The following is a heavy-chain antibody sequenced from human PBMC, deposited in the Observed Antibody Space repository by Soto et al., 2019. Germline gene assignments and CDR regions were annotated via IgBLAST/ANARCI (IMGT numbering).Heavy chain of an antibody. V-gene: IGHV1-46*03. CDR3: ARDQEPSTLYYDYYYVDV. CDR1: GYTFTSYY. CDR2: INPSGGST. J-gene: IGHJ6*03. Sequence: QVQLVQSGAEVKKPGASVTVSCKASGYTFTSYYIHWVRQAPGQGLEWMGIINPSGGSTSYAQKFQGRVTMTRDTSTSTVYMEVSGVRSEDTAVYYCARDQEPSTLYYDYYYVDVWGKGTTVTVSS.